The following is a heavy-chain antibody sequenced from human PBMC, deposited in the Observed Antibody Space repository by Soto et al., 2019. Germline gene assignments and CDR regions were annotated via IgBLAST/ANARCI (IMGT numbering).Heavy chain of an antibody. CDR3: ARDFGDYYGSGSYYYFDY. CDR2: INAGNGNT. CDR1: GYTFTSYA. V-gene: IGHV1-3*01. D-gene: IGHD3-10*01. J-gene: IGHJ4*02. Sequence: ASVKVSCKASGYTFTSYALHWGRQAPGQRLEWMGWINAGNGNTKYSQKFQGRVTITRDTSASTAYMELSSLRSEDTAVYYCARDFGDYYGSGSYYYFDYWGQGTLVTVSS.